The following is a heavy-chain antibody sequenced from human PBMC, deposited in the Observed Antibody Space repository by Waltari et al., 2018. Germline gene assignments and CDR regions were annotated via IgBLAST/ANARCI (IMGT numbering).Heavy chain of an antibody. CDR1: GYSISSGSY. D-gene: IGHD3-3*01. CDR3: ARERIRVFGMVTYNWFDP. Sequence: QVQLQESGPGLVKPSETLSLTCAVPGYSISSGSYWGWIRRPPGKGLELIGSNFQSGSPSYNPALNGRVTISIDTSKNQFSLKLRSVTAADTAVYYCARERIRVFGMVTYNWFDPWGQGTLVTVSS. CDR2: NFQSGSP. V-gene: IGHV4-38-2*02. J-gene: IGHJ5*02.